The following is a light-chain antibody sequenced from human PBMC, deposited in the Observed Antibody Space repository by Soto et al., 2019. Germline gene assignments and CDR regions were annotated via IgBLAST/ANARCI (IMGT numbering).Light chain of an antibody. V-gene: IGKV3-11*01. CDR2: DAS. CDR3: QQCYNWPQWT. CDR1: QSVSSN. Sequence: EIVMTQSPASLSVSPGEGATLSCRASQSVSSNLAWYQQKPGQAPRLLIYDASNRATGIPARFSGSGSGTDFTLTISSLEPEDFALYYCQQCYNWPQWTFGQGTKVDI. J-gene: IGKJ1*01.